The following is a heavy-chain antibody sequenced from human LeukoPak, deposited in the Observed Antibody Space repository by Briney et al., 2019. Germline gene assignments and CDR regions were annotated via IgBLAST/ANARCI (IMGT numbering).Heavy chain of an antibody. CDR1: GFTFSSYG. Sequence: GGSLRLSCAASGFTFSSYGMHWVRQAPGKGLEWVAVIWYDGSNKYYADSVKGRFTISRDNSKNTLYLQMNGLRAEDTAVYYCARDHSSGWYGEGYFDYWGQGTLVTVSS. CDR3: ARDHSSGWYGEGYFDY. J-gene: IGHJ4*02. D-gene: IGHD6-19*01. CDR2: IWYDGSNK. V-gene: IGHV3-33*01.